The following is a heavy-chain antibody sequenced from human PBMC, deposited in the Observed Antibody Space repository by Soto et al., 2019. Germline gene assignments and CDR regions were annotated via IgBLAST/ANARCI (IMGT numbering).Heavy chain of an antibody. CDR1: GCSYRSYT. Sequence: AVKVSCKASGCSYRSYTISWVRQAPGQGLEWMGSIIPILDRPNYAQKFQGRVTITADKSTGTAYVELSSLRSEDTAAYYCARVNSQYDSTGSEDYWGQGTLVTVSS. V-gene: IGHV1-69*08. CDR2: IIPILDRP. CDR3: ARVNSQYDSTGSEDY. D-gene: IGHD3-22*01. J-gene: IGHJ4*02.